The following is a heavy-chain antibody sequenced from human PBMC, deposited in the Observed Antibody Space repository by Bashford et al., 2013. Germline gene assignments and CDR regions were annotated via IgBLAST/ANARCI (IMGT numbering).Heavy chain of an antibody. CDR3: ARALFSSLTQRINWIES. Sequence: SETLSLTCTVSGGSISNSYWSWMRQPAGKGLEWIGHVHSSGSTNYNPSLKSRVTISVDTSKNQFSLKLSSVTAADTAVYYCARALFSSLTQRINWIESWGQGTQVTVSS. CDR2: VHSSGST. V-gene: IGHV4-4*07. D-gene: IGHD1-1*01. J-gene: IGHJ5*01. CDR1: GGSISNSY.